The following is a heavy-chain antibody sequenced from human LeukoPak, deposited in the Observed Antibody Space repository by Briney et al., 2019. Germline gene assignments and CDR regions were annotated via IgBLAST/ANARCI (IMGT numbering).Heavy chain of an antibody. CDR2: ITWDGGAT. CDR1: EFTFDDFS. D-gene: IGHD1-26*01. Sequence: GRSLRLSCAASEFTFDDFSMNWVRQAPGTGLEWVSLITWDGGATYYADSVKGRFTISRDNSKNSLYLQMNSLRTEDTAVYYCAKSDNPWEPVNPFDYWGQGTLVTVSS. V-gene: IGHV3-43*01. J-gene: IGHJ4*02. CDR3: AKSDNPWEPVNPFDY.